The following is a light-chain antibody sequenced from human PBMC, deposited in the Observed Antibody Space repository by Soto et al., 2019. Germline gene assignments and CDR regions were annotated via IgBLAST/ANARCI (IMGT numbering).Light chain of an antibody. Sequence: EIVMTQSPATLSVSPGERATLSCRASQSVSSNLAWYQQKPGQAPRLLIYGASTRATGIPARFSGSGSGTDFTLTISSLELEDFAVYYCQQRDIWPWTFGQGTKVDIK. V-gene: IGKV3-15*01. CDR1: QSVSSN. CDR2: GAS. J-gene: IGKJ1*01. CDR3: QQRDIWPWT.